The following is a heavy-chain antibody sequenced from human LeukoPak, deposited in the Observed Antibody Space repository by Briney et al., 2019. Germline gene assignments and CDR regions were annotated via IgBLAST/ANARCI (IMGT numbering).Heavy chain of an antibody. Sequence: PGGSLRLSCAASGFTLSNCAMSWVRQAPGKGLEWVSGISEAGGSTNYADSVKGRFTISRDNSKNTLYLRMDSLRAEDTAVYYCAKVQGPSPFYWGQGTLVTVSS. CDR1: GFTLSNCA. CDR2: ISEAGGST. V-gene: IGHV3-23*01. J-gene: IGHJ4*02. CDR3: AKVQGPSPFY.